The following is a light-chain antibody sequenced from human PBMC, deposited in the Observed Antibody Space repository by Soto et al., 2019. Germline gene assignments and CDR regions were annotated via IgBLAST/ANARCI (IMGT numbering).Light chain of an antibody. Sequence: QSALTQPPSASGSPGQSVTISCTGTSSDIGGYDYVSWFQHHPGRAPKLMICELTKRPSGVPDRFSGSRSGNTASLTVSGLQAEDEADYYCSSYAGSNNVIFGGGTKLTVL. CDR2: ELT. V-gene: IGLV2-8*01. CDR1: SSDIGGYDY. J-gene: IGLJ2*01. CDR3: SSYAGSNNVI.